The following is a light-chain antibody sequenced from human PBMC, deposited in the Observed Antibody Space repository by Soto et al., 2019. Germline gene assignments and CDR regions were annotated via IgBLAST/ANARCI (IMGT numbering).Light chain of an antibody. J-gene: IGLJ1*01. CDR2: SNN. CDR1: SSNVGSNN. V-gene: IGLV1-44*01. Sequence: QSVLTQPPSASGTPGQRVTISCSGSSSNVGSNNVNWYQQLPGTAPKLLIHSNNQRPSGVPDRFSGSKSGTSASLAISGLQSEDEADYYCAAWDDSLNGYVFGTGTKLTVL. CDR3: AAWDDSLNGYV.